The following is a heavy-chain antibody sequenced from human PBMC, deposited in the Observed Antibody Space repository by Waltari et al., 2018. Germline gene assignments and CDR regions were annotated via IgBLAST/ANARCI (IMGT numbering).Heavy chain of an antibody. D-gene: IGHD3-3*01. Sequence: QVQLVQSGAEVKKPGSSVKVYCKASGGTFSSYAISWVRRAPGQGLEWMGGIIPIFGTANYAQKFQGRVTITTDESTSTAYMELSSLRSEDTAVYYCARGDFWSGYIYYYYMDVWGKGTTVTVSS. CDR2: IIPIFGTA. CDR1: GGTFSSYA. CDR3: ARGDFWSGYIYYYYMDV. V-gene: IGHV1-69*05. J-gene: IGHJ6*03.